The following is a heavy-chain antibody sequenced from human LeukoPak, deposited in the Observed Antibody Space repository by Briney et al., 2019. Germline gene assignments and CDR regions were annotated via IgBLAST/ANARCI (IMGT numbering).Heavy chain of an antibody. V-gene: IGHV3-48*02. CDR2: ISSSSSTT. CDR3: ARDPEYYYDSSGYSPGASDI. CDR1: GFTFSSYR. Sequence: GGSLRHARAASGFTFSSYRMNWVRQAPGKGLEWVSYISSSSSTTYYADSVKGRSTISRDNAKNSLYLQMNSLRDEDTAVYYCARDPEYYYDSSGYSPGASDIWGPGTMVTVSS. D-gene: IGHD3-22*01. J-gene: IGHJ3*02.